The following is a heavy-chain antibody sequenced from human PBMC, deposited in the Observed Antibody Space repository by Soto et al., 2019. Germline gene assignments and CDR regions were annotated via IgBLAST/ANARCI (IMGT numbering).Heavy chain of an antibody. Sequence: QVQLQESGPGLVKPSETLSLTCTVSGGSISSYYWSWIRQPPGKGLEWIGYIYYSGTTNYNPSLNSRVTTSVDTSNNQWSLKSGSVTAADTAVYYCARRYGYSFDYWGQGTLVTVSS. D-gene: IGHD5-18*01. CDR3: ARRYGYSFDY. CDR1: GGSISSYY. V-gene: IGHV4-59*08. J-gene: IGHJ4*02. CDR2: IYYSGTT.